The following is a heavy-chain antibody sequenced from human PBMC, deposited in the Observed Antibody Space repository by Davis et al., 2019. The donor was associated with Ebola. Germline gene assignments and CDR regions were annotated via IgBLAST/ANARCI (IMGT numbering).Heavy chain of an antibody. V-gene: IGHV3-23*01. D-gene: IGHD2-15*01. CDR2: ISGPGAP. J-gene: IGHJ4*02. Sequence: GESLKISCAFSGFTFSTNYGLNWVRQAPGKGLDWVADISGPGAPYYADSVKGRFTISRDNSKNTLYLQMNSLRAEDTAVYYCARVDSGGSPDYWGQGTLVTVSS. CDR1: GFTFSTNYG. CDR3: ARVDSGGSPDY.